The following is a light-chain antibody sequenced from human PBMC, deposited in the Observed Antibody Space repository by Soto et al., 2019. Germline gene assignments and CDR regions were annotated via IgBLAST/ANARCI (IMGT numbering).Light chain of an antibody. J-gene: IGKJ5*01. Sequence: EIVLTQSPATLFLSPGERATLSCRASQSVSSYLAWYQQKPGQAPGLLIYDASNRATGIPARFSGSGSGTDFTLTISSLEPEDFAVYYCQQRSNWITFGQGTRLEIK. CDR2: DAS. V-gene: IGKV3-11*01. CDR1: QSVSSY. CDR3: QQRSNWIT.